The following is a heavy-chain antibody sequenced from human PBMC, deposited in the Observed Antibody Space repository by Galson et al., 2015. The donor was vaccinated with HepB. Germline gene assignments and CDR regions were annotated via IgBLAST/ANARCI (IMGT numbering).Heavy chain of an antibody. CDR3: ARDITKDIVVVPAALYYYYGMDV. J-gene: IGHJ6*02. CDR1: GSTFTSYY. CDR2: INPSGGST. Sequence: SVTVSCKASGSTFTSYYMHWVRQAPGQGPEWMGIINPSGGSTSYAQKFQGRVTMTRDTSTSTVYMELSSLRSEDTAVYYCARDITKDIVVVPAALYYYYGMDVWGQGTTVTVSS. D-gene: IGHD2-2*01. V-gene: IGHV1-46*01.